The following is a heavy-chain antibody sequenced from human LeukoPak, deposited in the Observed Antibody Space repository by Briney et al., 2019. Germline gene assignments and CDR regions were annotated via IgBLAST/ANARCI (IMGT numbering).Heavy chain of an antibody. CDR3: ARDGTAAAGFDY. CDR1: GFTFSSYS. CDR2: ISSSSRYI. V-gene: IGHV3-21*01. J-gene: IGHJ4*02. Sequence: GGSLRLSCAASGFTFSSYSMNWVRQAPGKGLEWVSSISSSSRYIYYADSVKGRFTISRDNAKNSLYLQMNSLRAEDTAVYYCARDGTAAAGFDYWGQGTLVTVSS. D-gene: IGHD6-13*01.